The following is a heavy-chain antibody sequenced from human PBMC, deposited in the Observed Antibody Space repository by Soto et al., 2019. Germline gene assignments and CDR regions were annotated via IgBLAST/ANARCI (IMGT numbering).Heavy chain of an antibody. V-gene: IGHV3-23*01. CDR1: GFTFNTYA. CDR3: ARDSITSLSYDIPGMDV. J-gene: IGHJ6*02. D-gene: IGHD3-10*01. CDR2: IGGGGGST. Sequence: EVRLLESGGGLVQPGGSLRLSCAASGFTFNTYAMSWVRQAPGKGLEWVSVIGGGGGSTHYADSVKGRFTISRDNSKNTLYLQMNSLRADDTVIYYCARDSITSLSYDIPGMDVWGQGTTVTVSS.